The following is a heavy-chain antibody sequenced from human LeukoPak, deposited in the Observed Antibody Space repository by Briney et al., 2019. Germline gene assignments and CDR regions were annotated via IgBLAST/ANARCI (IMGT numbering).Heavy chain of an antibody. V-gene: IGHV1-46*01. CDR1: GYTFTSYY. D-gene: IGHD3-22*01. CDR2: SNPSGGST. J-gene: IGHJ4*02. Sequence: GASVKVSCKASGYTFTSYYMHWVRQAPGQGLEWMGISNPSGGSTSYAQKFQGRVTMTRDTSTSTVYMELSSLRSEDTAVYYCARGTYYYDSSGYGSWYYWGQGTLVTVSS. CDR3: ARGTYYYDSSGYGSWYY.